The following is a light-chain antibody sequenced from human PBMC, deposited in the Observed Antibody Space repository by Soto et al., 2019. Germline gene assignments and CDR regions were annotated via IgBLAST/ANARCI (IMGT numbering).Light chain of an antibody. Sequence: EIVLTQSPGTLSLSPGERATLSCRASQSVSSSYLAWYQQKPGQAPRLLIYGASSRTPGIPDRCSGSGSGTDFTLTISRLEPEDFAVYYCQQYGSSPPYTFGQGTKLEIK. CDR3: QQYGSSPPYT. CDR2: GAS. J-gene: IGKJ2*01. V-gene: IGKV3-20*01. CDR1: QSVSSSY.